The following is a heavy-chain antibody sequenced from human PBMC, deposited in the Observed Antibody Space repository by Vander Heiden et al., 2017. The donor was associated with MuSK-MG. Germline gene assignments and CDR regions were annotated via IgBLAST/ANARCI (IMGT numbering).Heavy chain of an antibody. D-gene: IGHD3-22*01. Sequence: QVQLVEYGGGVVQPGRSLRLSCSASGFTFSSYAMHWVRQAPGKGLEWVAVISYDGSNKYYADSVKGRFTISRDNSKNTLYLQMNSLRAEDTAVYHCASGPVYYDSRGFDYWGQGTLVTVSS. V-gene: IGHV3-30*04. J-gene: IGHJ4*02. CDR3: ASGPVYYDSRGFDY. CDR2: ISYDGSNK. CDR1: GFTFSSYA.